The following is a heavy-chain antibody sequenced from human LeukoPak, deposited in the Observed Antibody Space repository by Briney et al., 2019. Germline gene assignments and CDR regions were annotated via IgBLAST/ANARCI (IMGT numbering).Heavy chain of an antibody. D-gene: IGHD3-3*01. CDR2: IYYSGST. CDR1: GGSISSYY. J-gene: IGHJ4*02. Sequence: SETLSLTCAVSGGSISSYYWSWIRQPPGKGLEWIGYIYYSGSTNYNPSLKSRVTISVDTSKNQFSLKLSSVTAADTAVYYCARGYDDSGAFDYWGQGTLVTVSS. CDR3: ARGYDDSGAFDY. V-gene: IGHV4-59*01.